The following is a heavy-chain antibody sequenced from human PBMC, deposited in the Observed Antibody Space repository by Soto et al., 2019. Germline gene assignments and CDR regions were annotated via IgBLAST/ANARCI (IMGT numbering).Heavy chain of an antibody. J-gene: IGHJ2*01. D-gene: IGHD2-21*01. Sequence: QVQLVESGGGVVQPGRSLRLSCAASGFTFSSYGMHWVRQAAGKGLEWVAVISYDGSNKYYADSVKVRFTISRDNSKNTLYLQLNSLRAVDTPVYYGSIYFTVVLIAIGSWHFHLWGRGHLVTVSS. V-gene: IGHV3-30*03. CDR3: SIYFTVVLIAIGSWHFHL. CDR1: GFTFSSYG. CDR2: ISYDGSNK.